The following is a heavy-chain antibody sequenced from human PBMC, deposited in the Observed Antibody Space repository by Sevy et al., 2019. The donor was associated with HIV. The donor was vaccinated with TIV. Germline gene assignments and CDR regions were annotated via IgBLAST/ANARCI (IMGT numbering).Heavy chain of an antibody. CDR3: ARGDYYGSLYYFDY. CDR2: ISQDGNSE. J-gene: IGHJ4*02. Sequence: GGSLRLSCAASGFIFSNYAMHWVRQAPGKGLEWVAVISQDGNSEYSADSVKGRFTISRDNAKNSLYLHMNSLRAEDTAVYYCARGDYYGSLYYFDYWGPGTLVTVSS. CDR1: GFIFSNYA. V-gene: IGHV3-30-3*01. D-gene: IGHD3-10*01.